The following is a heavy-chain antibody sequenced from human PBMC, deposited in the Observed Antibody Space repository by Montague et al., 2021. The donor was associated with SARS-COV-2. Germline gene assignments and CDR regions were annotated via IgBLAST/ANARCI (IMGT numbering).Heavy chain of an antibody. CDR3: ARLRDGVVPSPILGVGPYYSYYYMDV. V-gene: IGHV4-34*01. D-gene: IGHD3-10*01. CDR2: INHGGST. Sequence: SETLSLTCAVHGTSLSGYYWNWIRQPPGKGLEWIGEINHGGSTKYSPSLKSRLTISADTSRNQFSLKLTSVAAADTAVYYCARLRDGVVPSPILGVGPYYSYYYMDVWGRGTTVTASS. J-gene: IGHJ6*03. CDR1: GTSLSGYY.